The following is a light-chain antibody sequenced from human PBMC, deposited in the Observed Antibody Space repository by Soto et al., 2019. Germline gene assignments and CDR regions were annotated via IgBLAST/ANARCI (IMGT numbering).Light chain of an antibody. CDR2: GST. V-gene: IGLV1-40*01. CDR3: HSYDSSLSGYV. Sequence: QSVLTQPPSLSGAPGQRVTISCTGSGSNIGAPYDVHWYQHLPGTAPKLLIYGSTNRPSGVPGRFSGSKSGTSASLAITGLQAEDEADYYCHSYDSSLSGYVFGAGTKVTVL. J-gene: IGLJ1*01. CDR1: GSNIGAPYD.